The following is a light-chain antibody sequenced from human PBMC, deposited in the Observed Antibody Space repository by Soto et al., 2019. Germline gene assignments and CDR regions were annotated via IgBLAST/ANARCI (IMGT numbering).Light chain of an antibody. CDR1: QSISSN. V-gene: IGKV3-15*01. CDR2: RAP. CDR3: QQYNNCLTWT. J-gene: IGKJ1*01. Sequence: EIVMTQSPATLSVSPGERATLSCRASQSISSNLAWYQQKLGQAPRLLIYRAPTRATGIPARFSGSGSGTDFTLTISRLEPEDFAVYYCQQYNNCLTWTFGQGTKVDIK.